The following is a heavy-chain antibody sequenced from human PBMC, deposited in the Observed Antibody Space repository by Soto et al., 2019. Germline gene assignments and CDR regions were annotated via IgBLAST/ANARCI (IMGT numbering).Heavy chain of an antibody. J-gene: IGHJ6*04. CDR3: ARDWVATAIQWHYYYYYGMDV. D-gene: IGHD5-18*01. CDR1: GYTFTGYY. V-gene: IGHV1-2*02. CDR2: INPNSGGT. Sequence: ASVKVSCKASGYTFTGYYMHWVRQAPGQGLEWMGWINPNSGGTNYAQKFQGGVTMTRDTSISTAYMELSRLRSDDTAVYYCARDWVATAIQWHYYYYYGMDVWGKGTTVTVSS.